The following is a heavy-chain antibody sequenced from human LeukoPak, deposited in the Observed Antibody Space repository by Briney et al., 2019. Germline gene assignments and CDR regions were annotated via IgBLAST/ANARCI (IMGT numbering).Heavy chain of an antibody. J-gene: IGHJ4*02. V-gene: IGHV4-39*01. CDR2: ISYIGST. Sequence: PSETLSLTCTVSGGSISRSSNFWGWLRQPPGKGLERIGSISYIGSTYYNPAGKSRVTICVDTSNNEFSLKLSSVTAAVTAVYYCARLTPYSGSPLGDYWGQGTLVTVSS. CDR3: ARLTPYSGSPLGDY. CDR1: GGSISRSSNF. D-gene: IGHD1-26*01.